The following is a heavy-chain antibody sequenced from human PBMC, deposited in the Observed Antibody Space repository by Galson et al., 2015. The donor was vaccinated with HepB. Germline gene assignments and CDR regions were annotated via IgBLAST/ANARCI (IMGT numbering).Heavy chain of an antibody. J-gene: IGHJ6*03. V-gene: IGHV6-1*01. D-gene: IGHD4-23*01. CDR3: ARMGPGVSIYYYYYYMDV. CDR2: TYYRSKWYN. CDR1: GDSVSSNSAA. Sequence: CAISGDSVSSNSAAWNWIRQSPSRGLEWLGRTYYRSKWYNDYAVSVKSRITINPDTSKNQFSLQLNSVTPEDTAVYYCARMGPGVSIYYYYYYMDVWGKGTTVTVSS.